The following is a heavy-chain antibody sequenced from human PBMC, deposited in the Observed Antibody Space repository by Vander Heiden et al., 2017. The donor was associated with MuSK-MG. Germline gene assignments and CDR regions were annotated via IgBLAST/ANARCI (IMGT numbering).Heavy chain of an antibody. V-gene: IGHV1-18*01. J-gene: IGHJ5*02. CDR3: ARAQLDYYDILTGYFGGRSDMSFDP. CDR1: GYTFTSYG. Sequence: QVQLVQSGAEVKKPGASVKVSCKASGYTFTSYGISWVRQAPGQGLEWMGWISAYNGNTNYAQKLQGRVTMTPDTSTSTAYMELRSLRSDDTAVYYCARAQLDYYDILTGYFGGRSDMSFDPWGQGTLVTVAS. D-gene: IGHD3-9*01. CDR2: ISAYNGNT.